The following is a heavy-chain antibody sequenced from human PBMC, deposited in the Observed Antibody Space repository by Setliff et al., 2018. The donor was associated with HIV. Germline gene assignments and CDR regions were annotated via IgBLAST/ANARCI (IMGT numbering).Heavy chain of an antibody. D-gene: IGHD3-10*01. CDR1: GGSFSGYY. CDR3: ARCRLYGVVDY. CDR2: INHSGST. V-gene: IGHV4-34*01. J-gene: IGHJ4*02. Sequence: PSETLSLTCGVHGGSFSGYYWSWIRQPPGKGLEWIGEINHSGSTRYNPSLKSRFTISLDTSQNQFSLKQSSVTAADLAMYYCARCRLYGVVDYWGQGTRVT.